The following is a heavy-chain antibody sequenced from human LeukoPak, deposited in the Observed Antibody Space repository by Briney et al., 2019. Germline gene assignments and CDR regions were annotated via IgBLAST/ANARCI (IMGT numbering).Heavy chain of an antibody. CDR2: ISGSGGST. D-gene: IGHD4-11*01. J-gene: IGHJ6*02. Sequence: GGSLRLSCAASGYTFSSYAMSWVRQAPGKGLEWVSAISGSGGSTYYADSVKGRFTIFRDNSKNTLYLQMNSLRAEDTAVSYCARDLYSTQATAYYYYGIDVWGQGTTVTVSS. CDR3: ARDLYSTQATAYYYYGIDV. V-gene: IGHV3-23*01. CDR1: GYTFSSYA.